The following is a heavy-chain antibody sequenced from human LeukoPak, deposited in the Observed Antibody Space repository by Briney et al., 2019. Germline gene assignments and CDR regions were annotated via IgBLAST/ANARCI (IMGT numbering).Heavy chain of an antibody. CDR1: GGSISSYY. CDR2: IYYSGST. Sequence: SETLSLTCTVSGGSISSYYWSWIRQPPGKGLEWIGYIYYSGSTNYNPSLKSRVTISVDTSKNQFSLKLSSVTAADTAVYYCARERGGSSWYFDYWGQGTLVTVAS. CDR3: ARERGGSSWYFDY. D-gene: IGHD6-13*01. J-gene: IGHJ4*01. V-gene: IGHV4-59*01.